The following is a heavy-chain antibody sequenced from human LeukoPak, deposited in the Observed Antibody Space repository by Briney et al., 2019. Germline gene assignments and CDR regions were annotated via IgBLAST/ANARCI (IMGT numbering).Heavy chain of an antibody. D-gene: IGHD6-13*01. V-gene: IGHV4-4*07. CDR2: IYTSGNT. CDR3: ARGYSSSWNYYYYMDV. Sequence: PSETLSLTCTVSGGSISSYYWSWIRQPAGKGLEWIGRIYTSGNTNYNPSLKSRVTMSVDTSKNQFSLKLSSVTAADTAVYYCARGYSSSWNYYYYMDVWGKGTTVTVSS. CDR1: GGSISSYY. J-gene: IGHJ6*03.